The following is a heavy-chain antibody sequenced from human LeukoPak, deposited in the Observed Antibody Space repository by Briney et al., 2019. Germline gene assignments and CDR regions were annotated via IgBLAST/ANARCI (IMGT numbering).Heavy chain of an antibody. CDR3: ATYIAAAGPQPYYYYYYMDV. J-gene: IGHJ6*03. Sequence: SWVRQAPGKGLEWVANIKQDGSEKYYVDSVKGRFTISRDNAKNSLYLQMNSLRAEDTAVYYCATYIAAAGPQPYYYYYYMDVWGKGTTVTVSS. CDR2: IKQDGSEK. D-gene: IGHD6-13*01. V-gene: IGHV3-7*01.